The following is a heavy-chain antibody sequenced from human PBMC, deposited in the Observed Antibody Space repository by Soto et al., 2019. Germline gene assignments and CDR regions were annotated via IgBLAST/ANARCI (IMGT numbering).Heavy chain of an antibody. CDR3: ARGVVRGVIPKQGYYFDY. CDR1: GGSISSSSYY. J-gene: IGHJ4*02. Sequence: QLQLQESGPGLVKPSETLSLTCTVSGGSISSSSYYWGWIRQPPGKGLEWIGSIYYSGSTYYNPSLKSRVTISVDTSKNQFSLKLSSVTAADTAVYYCARGVVRGVIPKQGYYFDYWGQGTLVTVSS. D-gene: IGHD3-10*01. CDR2: IYYSGST. V-gene: IGHV4-39*01.